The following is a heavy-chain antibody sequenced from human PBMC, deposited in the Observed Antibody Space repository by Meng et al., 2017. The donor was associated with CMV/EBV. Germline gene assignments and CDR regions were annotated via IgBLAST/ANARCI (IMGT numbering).Heavy chain of an antibody. Sequence: GESLKISCAASGFTFSDYYMSWIRQAPGKGLEWVSHISNSGRTIYYADSVKGRFTISRDNAKTSLYLQMNSLRVEDTAVYYRARDLSGYDYKVDYWGQGTLVTVSS. CDR3: ARDLSGYDYKVDY. CDR1: GFTFSDYY. D-gene: IGHD5-12*01. J-gene: IGHJ4*02. V-gene: IGHV3-11*01. CDR2: ISNSGRTI.